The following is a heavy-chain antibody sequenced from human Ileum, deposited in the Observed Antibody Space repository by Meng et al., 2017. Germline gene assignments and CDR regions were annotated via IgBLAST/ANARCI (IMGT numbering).Heavy chain of an antibody. CDR1: GFTFSSYC. V-gene: IGHV3-21*04. CDR2: ISGSGDNI. Sequence: GESLKISCAASGFTFSSYCMNWVRQAPGKGLEWVSDISGSGDNIYYADSGKGRFTISRDNSKNTLYLQMNSLRAEDTAVYYCTRDGSAAICRDYFHHWGHGNLVTVAS. D-gene: IGHD2-15*01. J-gene: IGHJ1*01. CDR3: TRDGSAAICRDYFHH.